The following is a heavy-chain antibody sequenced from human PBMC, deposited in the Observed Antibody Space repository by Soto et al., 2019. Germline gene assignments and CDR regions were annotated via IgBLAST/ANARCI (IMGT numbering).Heavy chain of an antibody. CDR2: IKQDGSEK. D-gene: IGHD3-22*01. Sequence: GGSLRLSCAASGFTFSSYWMSWVRQAPGKGLEWVANIKQDGSEKYYVDSVKGRFTISRDNAKNSLYLQMNSLRAEDMAVYYCARDYYDSSSYYPFDYWGQGTLVTVSS. J-gene: IGHJ4*02. CDR1: GFTFSSYW. CDR3: ARDYYDSSSYYPFDY. V-gene: IGHV3-7*03.